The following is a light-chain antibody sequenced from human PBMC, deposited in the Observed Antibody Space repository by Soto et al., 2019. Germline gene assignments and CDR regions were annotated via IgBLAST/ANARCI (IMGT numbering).Light chain of an antibody. CDR3: SSYTSSSNPNVV. J-gene: IGLJ2*01. V-gene: IGLV2-14*01. CDR2: DVS. Sequence: QSALTQPASVSGSPGQSITISCTGTSSDVGGYNYVSWYQQHPGKAPKLMIYDVSNRPSGVSNRFSGSKSGNTASLTISGLQADDEADYYCSSYTSSSNPNVVFGGGTKLTVL. CDR1: SSDVGGYNY.